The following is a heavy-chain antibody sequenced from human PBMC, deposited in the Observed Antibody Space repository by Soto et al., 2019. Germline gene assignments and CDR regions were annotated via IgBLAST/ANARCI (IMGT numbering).Heavy chain of an antibody. Sequence: QVQLVQSGAEVKKPGASVKVSCKASGYTFTSYDINWVRQATGQGLEWMGWMNPNSGNTGYAQKFQGRVTMTRNTSISTDYMELSSLRSEDTAVYYCAREEKRGLVLRFLEWPRTYYMDVWGKGTTVTVSS. CDR1: GYTFTSYD. D-gene: IGHD3-3*01. CDR3: AREEKRGLVLRFLEWPRTYYMDV. J-gene: IGHJ6*03. CDR2: MNPNSGNT. V-gene: IGHV1-8*01.